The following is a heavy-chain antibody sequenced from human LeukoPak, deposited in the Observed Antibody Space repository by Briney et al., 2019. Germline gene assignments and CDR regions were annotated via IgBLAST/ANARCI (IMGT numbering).Heavy chain of an antibody. CDR1: GFVFRTAW. V-gene: IGHV3-15*01. D-gene: IGHD3-16*02. CDR2: IKSQVDGGTT. J-gene: IGHJ4*02. CDR3: HADYPRQI. Sequence: GGSLRLSCAASGFVFRTAWMTWVRKGPGKGLEWIGRIKSQVDGGTTDTTASVKGRFIISRDDSRNMVFLQMSSLKTEDTAVYFCHADYPRQIWGQGTLVTVSS.